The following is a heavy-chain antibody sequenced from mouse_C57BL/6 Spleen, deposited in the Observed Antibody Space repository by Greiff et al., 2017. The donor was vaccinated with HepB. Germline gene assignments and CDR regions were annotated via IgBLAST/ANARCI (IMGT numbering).Heavy chain of an antibody. J-gene: IGHJ4*01. D-gene: IGHD2-4*01. V-gene: IGHV3-6*01. CDR2: ISYDGSN. Sequence: EVQLQESGPGLVKPSQSLSLTCSVTGYSITSGYYWNWIRQFPGNKLEWMGYISYDGSNNYNPSLKNRISITRDTSKNQFFLKLNSVTTEDTATYYCARPYYDYAYAMDYWGQGTSVTVSS. CDR1: GYSITSGYY. CDR3: ARPYYDYAYAMDY.